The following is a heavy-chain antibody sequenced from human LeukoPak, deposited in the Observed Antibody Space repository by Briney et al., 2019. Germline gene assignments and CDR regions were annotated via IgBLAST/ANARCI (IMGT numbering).Heavy chain of an antibody. CDR3: ARTGSGSPPFDY. Sequence: SVKVSCEASGGTFSSYTISWVRQAPGQGLEWMGRISPILGIANYAQKFQGRVTITADKSTSTAYMELSSLRSEDTAVYYCARTGSGSPPFDYWGQGTLVTVSS. D-gene: IGHD3-10*01. CDR1: GGTFSSYT. J-gene: IGHJ4*02. V-gene: IGHV1-69*02. CDR2: ISPILGIA.